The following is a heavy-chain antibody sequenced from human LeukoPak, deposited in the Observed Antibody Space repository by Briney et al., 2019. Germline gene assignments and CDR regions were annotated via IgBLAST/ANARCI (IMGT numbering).Heavy chain of an antibody. J-gene: IGHJ4*02. CDR2: IYYSGSA. V-gene: IGHV4-39*02. CDR3: ARDGYRTDY. Sequence: PSETLSLTCTVSGGSISSSSYYWGWIRQPPGKGLEWIGSIYYSGSAYYNPSLKSRVTISVDTSKNQFSLKLSSVTAADTAVYYCARDGYRTDYWGQGTLVTVSS. CDR1: GGSISSSSYY. D-gene: IGHD5-12*01.